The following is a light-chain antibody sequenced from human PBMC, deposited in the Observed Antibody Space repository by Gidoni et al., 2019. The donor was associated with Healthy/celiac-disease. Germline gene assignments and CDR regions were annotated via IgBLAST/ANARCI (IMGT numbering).Light chain of an antibody. J-gene: IGKJ1*01. CDR1: QSVLYSFNHKDY. Sequence: DIVMTQSPDSLAVSLGERATINCKSSQSVLYSFNHKDYLAWYQQKPGQPPKLPIYWASTRESGVPDRFSGSGSGTDFTLTISSLQAEDVAVYYCQQYYSTPWTFGQGTKVEIK. CDR2: WAS. V-gene: IGKV4-1*01. CDR3: QQYYSTPWT.